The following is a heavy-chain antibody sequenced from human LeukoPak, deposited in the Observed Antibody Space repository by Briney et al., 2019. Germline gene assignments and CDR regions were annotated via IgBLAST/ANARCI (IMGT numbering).Heavy chain of an antibody. CDR1: GYIFTSNG. J-gene: IGHJ6*02. Sequence: ASVKVSCKASGYIFTSNGISWVRQAPGQGLEWMGWFSGYNGNTNYVQKIQGRVTMTTDTSTSTAYMELRSLRSDDTAVYYCAREWRHCSGGNCNTPSGGMDVWGQGTTVTVSS. V-gene: IGHV1-18*01. CDR2: FSGYNGNT. D-gene: IGHD2-15*01. CDR3: AREWRHCSGGNCNTPSGGMDV.